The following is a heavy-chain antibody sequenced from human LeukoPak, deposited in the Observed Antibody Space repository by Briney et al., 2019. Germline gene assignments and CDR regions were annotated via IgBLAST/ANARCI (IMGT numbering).Heavy chain of an antibody. J-gene: IGHJ3*02. CDR2: LYLGGST. CDR3: ARASDYGARRDAFDI. Sequence: SQTLSLTCAVSGGSITSGRYSWSWIRQPPGKGLEWIGYLYLGGSTHYNPSLRTRVTISIDRSKNQLSLNLTSVTAADTAVYYCARASDYGARRDAFDIEGQGTRITVSS. D-gene: IGHD4-17*01. CDR1: GGSITSGRYS. V-gene: IGHV4-30-2*01.